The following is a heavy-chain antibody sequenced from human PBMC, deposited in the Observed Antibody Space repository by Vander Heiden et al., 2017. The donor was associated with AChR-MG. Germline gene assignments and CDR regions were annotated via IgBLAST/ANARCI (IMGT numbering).Heavy chain of an antibody. CDR1: GLSFSGSA. Sequence: EVQLVESGGGLVQPGGSLKLSCAASGLSFSGSAMHWVRQASGKGLEWVGRIRSKANSYATAYAASVKGRFTISRDDSKNTAYLQMNSLKTEDTAVYYCTSGSTSERNDYWGQGTLVTVSS. V-gene: IGHV3-73*02. J-gene: IGHJ4*02. CDR3: TSGSTSERNDY. CDR2: IRSKANSYAT. D-gene: IGHD2-2*01.